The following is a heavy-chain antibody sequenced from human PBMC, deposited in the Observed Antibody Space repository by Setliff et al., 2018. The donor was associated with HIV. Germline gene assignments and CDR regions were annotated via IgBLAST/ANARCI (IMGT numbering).Heavy chain of an antibody. V-gene: IGHV3-21*04. CDR1: GFTFSTYS. Sequence: PGGSLRLSCAASGFTFSTYSMTWVRQAPGKGLEWVSSISSGPTYIYYADSLKGRFTIFRDNAKNSLYLQMNSLRAGDTAVYYCARAYNVYDYRSDSSGYDYWGQGTLVTVSS. J-gene: IGHJ4*02. CDR2: ISSGPTYI. D-gene: IGHD3-22*01. CDR3: ARAYNVYDYRSDSSGYDY.